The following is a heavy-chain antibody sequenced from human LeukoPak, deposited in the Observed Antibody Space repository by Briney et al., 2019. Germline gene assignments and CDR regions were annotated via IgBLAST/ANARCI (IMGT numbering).Heavy chain of an antibody. CDR1: AGSINNYY. CDR2: IYNSGST. Sequence: SETLSLTCTVSAGSINNYYWTWIRQPPGKGLEWIGYIYNSGSTNYNPSLKSRVTISVDMSRNQFSLKVSSVTAADTYVYYCAAGFSNEQWLDWEYWGQRVLVTVS. V-gene: IGHV4-59*01. CDR3: AAGFSNEQWLDWEY. D-gene: IGHD6-19*01. J-gene: IGHJ4*02.